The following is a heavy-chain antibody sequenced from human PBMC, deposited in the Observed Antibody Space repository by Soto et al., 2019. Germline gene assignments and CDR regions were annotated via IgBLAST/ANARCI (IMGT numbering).Heavy chain of an antibody. J-gene: IGHJ4*02. D-gene: IGHD3-10*01. CDR3: AKLTAMVPVAPVGY. Sequence: GGSLRLSCAASGFTFSSYGMHWVRQAPGKGLEWVAVISYDGSNKYYADSVKGRFTISRDNSKNTLYLQMNSLRAEDTAVYYCAKLTAMVPVAPVGYWGQGTLVTVSS. CDR1: GFTFSSYG. V-gene: IGHV3-30*18. CDR2: ISYDGSNK.